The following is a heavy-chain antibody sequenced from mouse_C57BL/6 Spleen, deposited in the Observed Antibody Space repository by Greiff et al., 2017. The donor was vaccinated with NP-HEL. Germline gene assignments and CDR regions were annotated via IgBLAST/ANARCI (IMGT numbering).Heavy chain of an antibody. Sequence: QVQLQQSGAELVKPGASVKMSCKASGYTFTSYWITWVKQRPGQGLEWIGDISPGSGSTNYNEKFKSKATLTVDTSSSTAYMQLSSLTSDDSAVYYCGGGSSLYYYAMDYWGQGTSVTVSS. CDR3: GGGSSLYYYAMDY. D-gene: IGHD1-1*01. CDR2: ISPGSGST. V-gene: IGHV1-55*01. J-gene: IGHJ4*01. CDR1: GYTFTSYW.